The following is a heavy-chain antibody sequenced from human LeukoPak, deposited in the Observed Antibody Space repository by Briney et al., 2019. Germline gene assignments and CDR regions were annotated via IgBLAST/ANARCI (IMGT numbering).Heavy chain of an antibody. J-gene: IGHJ5*02. CDR1: GGSIITSDYY. Sequence: PSETLSLTCTVSGGSIITSDYYWGWNRPPPGKGLEWIRSIFYSGSTYSNPSLKSRVTISVDTSKKHFSLKMSSVTAADTAVYYCARITFGGVIVTWGQGTLVTVSS. V-gene: IGHV4-39*01. D-gene: IGHD3-16*02. CDR2: IFYSGST. CDR3: ARITFGGVIVT.